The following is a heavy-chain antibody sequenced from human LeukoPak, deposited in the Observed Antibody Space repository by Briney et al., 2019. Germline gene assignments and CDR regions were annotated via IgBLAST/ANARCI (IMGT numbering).Heavy chain of an antibody. J-gene: IGHJ4*02. V-gene: IGHV4-34*01. D-gene: IGHD6-13*01. Sequence: SETLSLTCAVYGGSFSGYYWSWIRQPPGKGLEWIGEINHSGSTNYNPSLKSRVTISVDTSKNQFSLKLSSVTAADTALYYCARFTLAEFIAAAGYFDYWGQGTLVTVSS. CDR2: INHSGST. CDR1: GGSFSGYY. CDR3: ARFTLAEFIAAAGYFDY.